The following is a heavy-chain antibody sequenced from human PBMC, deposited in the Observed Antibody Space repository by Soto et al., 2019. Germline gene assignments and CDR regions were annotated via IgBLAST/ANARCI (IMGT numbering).Heavy chain of an antibody. CDR1: GFTFSSYS. CDR3: GKGLGPEGVWDFDS. V-gene: IGHV3-23*01. J-gene: IGHJ4*02. CDR2: IIQDGTT. Sequence: EVQLLESGGGLVQPGGSLRLSCAASGFTFSSYSMAWVRQAPGRGPEWVSGIIQDGTTYYADCVKSRLITTSDNTRNYVQQQQINLRGEDTAVYYCGKGLGPEGVWDFDSWGQGTLVTVSS. D-gene: IGHD1-26*01.